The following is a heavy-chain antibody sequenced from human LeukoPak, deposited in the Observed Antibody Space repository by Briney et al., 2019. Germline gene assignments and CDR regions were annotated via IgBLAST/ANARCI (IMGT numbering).Heavy chain of an antibody. Sequence: GAAVKVSCKASRYTFTDYYMHWVRQAPGQGLEWMGWINPNSGGTNYAQKFQGRVTMTRDTSISTAYMELSRLRSDDTAVYYCASGGWSLGYCSSSSCLDWFDPWGQGTLVTVSS. D-gene: IGHD2-2*01. CDR3: ASGGWSLGYCSSSSCLDWFDP. CDR1: RYTFTDYY. V-gene: IGHV1-2*02. CDR2: INPNSGGT. J-gene: IGHJ5*02.